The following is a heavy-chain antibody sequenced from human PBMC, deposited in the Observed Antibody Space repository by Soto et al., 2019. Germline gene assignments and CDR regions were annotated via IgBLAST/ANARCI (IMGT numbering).Heavy chain of an antibody. CDR3: ASDVIAAACTAG. Sequence: QVQLVQSGAEVKKPGSSVKVSCKASGGTFSSYAISWVRQAPGQGLEWMGGIIPIFGTANYAQKFQGRVTINADESRSTAYMEMSSLRSEDTAVYYCASDVIAAACTAGWGQGTLVTVSS. CDR2: IIPIFGTA. J-gene: IGHJ4*02. V-gene: IGHV1-69*12. D-gene: IGHD6-13*01. CDR1: GGTFSSYA.